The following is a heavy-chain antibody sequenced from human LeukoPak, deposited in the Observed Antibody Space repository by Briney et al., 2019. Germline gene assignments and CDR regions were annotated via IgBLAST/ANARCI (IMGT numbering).Heavy chain of an antibody. J-gene: IGHJ4*02. CDR3: ARTSPYYGSGSYYYY. D-gene: IGHD3-10*01. Sequence: SETLSLTCTVSGGSINSYYWSWIRQPPGKGLEWIGYIYYSGSTNYNPSLKSRVTISVDTSKNQFSLRLSSVTAADTAVYYCARTSPYYGSGSYYYYWGQGTLVTVSS. CDR2: IYYSGST. CDR1: GGSINSYY. V-gene: IGHV4-59*01.